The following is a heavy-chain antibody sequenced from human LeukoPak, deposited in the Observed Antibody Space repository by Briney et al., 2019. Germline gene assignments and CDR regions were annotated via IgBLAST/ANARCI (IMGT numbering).Heavy chain of an antibody. Sequence: ASVKVSCKASGYTFTSYGISWVRQAPGQGLEWMGWISAYNGNTNYAQKLQGRVTMTTDTSTSTAYMELRSLRSDDTAVYYCASPGPLSGGYYGGAFDIWGQGTMVTVSS. V-gene: IGHV1-18*01. CDR1: GYTFTSYG. D-gene: IGHD1-26*01. J-gene: IGHJ3*02. CDR3: ASPGPLSGGYYGGAFDI. CDR2: ISAYNGNT.